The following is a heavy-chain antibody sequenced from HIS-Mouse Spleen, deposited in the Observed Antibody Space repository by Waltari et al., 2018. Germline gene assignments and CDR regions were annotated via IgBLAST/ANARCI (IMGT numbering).Heavy chain of an antibody. V-gene: IGHV4-34*01. Sequence: QVQLQQWGAGLLKPSETLSLTCAVYGGSFSGYSWSWIRQPHGKGLEWIGEINHSGSTNYNPSLKSRVTISVDTSKNQFSLKLSSVTAADTAVYYCAREINTGIAAASYYYYGMDVWGQGTTVTVSS. CDR2: INHSGST. D-gene: IGHD6-13*01. J-gene: IGHJ6*02. CDR3: AREINTGIAAASYYYYGMDV. CDR1: GGSFSGYS.